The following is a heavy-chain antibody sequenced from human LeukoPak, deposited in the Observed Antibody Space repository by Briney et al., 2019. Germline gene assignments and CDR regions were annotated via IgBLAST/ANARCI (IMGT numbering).Heavy chain of an antibody. CDR2: IYYSGTT. J-gene: IGHJ5*02. CDR1: PEPTPTTLYV. D-gene: IGHD1-14*01. V-gene: IGHV4-39*01. CDR3: ASHSPLMAYTGRNQRCFDR. Sequence: SETLSLSLTFSPEPTPTTLYVGTSIRQPPGKSLKWIGSIYYSGTTHYNPSLQSRVTISLATSETALSPELHSLTAADTAVYYSASHSPLMAYTGRNQRCFDRWGQGTLVTVSS.